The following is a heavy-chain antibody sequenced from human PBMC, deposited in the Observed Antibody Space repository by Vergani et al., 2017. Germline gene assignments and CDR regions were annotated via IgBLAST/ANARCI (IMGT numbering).Heavy chain of an antibody. CDR2: IIPIFGTA. Sequence: QVQLVQSGAEVKKPGSSVKVSCKASGGTFSSYAISWVRQAPGQGLEWRGGIIPIFGTANYAQKFQGRVTITADESTSTAYMELGSLRSEDTAVYYCARGVAGAARGYYYGMDVWGQGTTVTVSS. CDR3: ARGVAGAARGYYYGMDV. CDR1: GGTFSSYA. D-gene: IGHD6-19*01. V-gene: IGHV1-69*01. J-gene: IGHJ6*02.